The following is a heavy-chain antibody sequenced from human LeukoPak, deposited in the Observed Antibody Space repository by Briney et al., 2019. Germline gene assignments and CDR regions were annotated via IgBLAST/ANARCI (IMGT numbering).Heavy chain of an antibody. CDR1: GFTFSSYS. CDR3: ARSPSIFGVVIYRPFDY. CDR2: ISSSSSYI. J-gene: IGHJ4*02. D-gene: IGHD3-3*01. V-gene: IGHV3-21*01. Sequence: GGSLRLSCAASGFTFSSYSMNWVRQAPGKGLEWVSSISSSSSYIYYADSVKGRFTISRDNAKNSLYLHMNSLRAEDTAVYYCARSPSIFGVVIYRPFDYWGQGTLVTVSS.